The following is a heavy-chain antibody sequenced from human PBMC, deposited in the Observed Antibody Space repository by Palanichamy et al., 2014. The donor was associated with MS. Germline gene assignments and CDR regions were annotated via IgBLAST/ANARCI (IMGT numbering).Heavy chain of an antibody. CDR3: VTDLEVATIR. V-gene: IGHV3-48*03. CDR1: GFTFSSYE. CDR2: LTSSGSTM. D-gene: IGHD5-24*01. J-gene: IGHJ4*02. Sequence: EVQLVESGGGLVQPGGSLRLSCAASGFTFSSYEMNWVRQAPGKGLEWVSYLTSSGSTMYYADSVKGRFTISRDNAKNSLYLQMDSLRVEDTAIYYCVTDLEVATIRWGQGTLVTVSS.